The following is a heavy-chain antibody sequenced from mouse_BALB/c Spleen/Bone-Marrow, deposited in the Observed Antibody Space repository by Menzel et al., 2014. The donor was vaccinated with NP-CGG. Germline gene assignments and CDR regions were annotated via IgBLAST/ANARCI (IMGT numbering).Heavy chain of an antibody. CDR1: GDSITSGY. D-gene: IGHD2-3*01. J-gene: IGHJ2*01. V-gene: IGHV3-8*02. CDR2: ISYSGNT. Sequence: EVQLQQFGPSLVKPSQALSLTCSVTGDSITSGYWNWIRKFPGNKLEYMGYISYSGNTYYNPSLKSRISITRDTSKNXYYLQLNSVTTEDTATYYCATYDGYCFDYWGQGTTLTVSS. CDR3: ATYDGYCFDY.